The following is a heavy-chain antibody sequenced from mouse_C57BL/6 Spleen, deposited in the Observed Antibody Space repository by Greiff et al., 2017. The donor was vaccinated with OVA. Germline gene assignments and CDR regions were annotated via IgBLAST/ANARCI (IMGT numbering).Heavy chain of an antibody. D-gene: IGHD6-2*01. Sequence: EVQLQQSGPELVKPGASVKISCKASGYTFTDYYMNWVKQSHGKSLEWIGDINPNNGGTSYNQKFKGKATLTVDKSSSTAYMELRSLTSEDSAVYYCARSLSYYAMDYWGQGTSVTVSS. CDR3: ARSLSYYAMDY. V-gene: IGHV1-26*01. CDR1: GYTFTDYY. CDR2: INPNNGGT. J-gene: IGHJ4*01.